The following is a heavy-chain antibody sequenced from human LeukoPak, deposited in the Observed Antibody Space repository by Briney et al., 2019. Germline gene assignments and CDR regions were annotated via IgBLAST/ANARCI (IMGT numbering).Heavy chain of an antibody. D-gene: IGHD6-19*01. CDR1: GGSIGIGGYY. CDR3: ARGNPRYSSGLGFDY. V-gene: IGHV4-31*01. Sequence: SEPLSLPCSVSGGSIGIGGYYWRWIRQHPGKGLEWIGYIYPSGTTYYNPSLKSQVTISVDTSKVQFSLTLRSATAADTAVYYCARGNPRYSSGLGFDYWGQGSLVTVSS. CDR2: IYPSGTT. J-gene: IGHJ4*02.